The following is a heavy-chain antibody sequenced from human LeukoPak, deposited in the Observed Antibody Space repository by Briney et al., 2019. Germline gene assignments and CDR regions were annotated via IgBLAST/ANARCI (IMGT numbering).Heavy chain of an antibody. CDR2: IYYSGST. Sequence: PSETLSLTCTVSGGSISSYYWSWIRQPPGKGLEWIGYIYYSGSTNYNPSLKSRVTISVDTSKNQFSLKLSSVTAADTAVYYCARTRIGGSGSYYPYYYYGMDVWGQGTTVTVSS. V-gene: IGHV4-59*01. D-gene: IGHD3-10*01. J-gene: IGHJ6*02. CDR1: GGSISSYY. CDR3: ARTRIGGSGSYYPYYYYGMDV.